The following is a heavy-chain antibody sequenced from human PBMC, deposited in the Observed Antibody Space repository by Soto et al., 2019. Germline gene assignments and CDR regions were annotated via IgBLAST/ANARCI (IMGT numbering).Heavy chain of an antibody. Sequence: GGSLRLSCAASGFTFSSYGMHWVRQAPGKGLEWVAIIWYDGSNKYYADSVKGRFTISRDNSKNTLYLQMNSLRAEDTAVYYCARDQAAAAEWGIYYYYGMDVWGQGTTVTVSS. CDR1: GFTFSSYG. CDR3: ARDQAAAAEWGIYYYYGMDV. J-gene: IGHJ6*02. V-gene: IGHV3-33*01. D-gene: IGHD6-13*01. CDR2: IWYDGSNK.